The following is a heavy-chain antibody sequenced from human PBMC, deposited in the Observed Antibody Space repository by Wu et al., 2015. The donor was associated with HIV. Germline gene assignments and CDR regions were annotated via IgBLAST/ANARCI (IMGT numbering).Heavy chain of an antibody. CDR1: GYTFTGYY. Sequence: QVQLVQSGAEVKKPGASVKVSCKASGYTFTGYYMHWVRRAPGQGLEWMGWINPNSGGTNYAQKFQGRVTMTRDTSISTAYMELSRLRSDDTAVYYCARVSTGGCYDYSDAFDIWGQGTMVTSLQ. V-gene: IGHV1-2*02. D-gene: IGHD5-12*01. CDR2: INPNSGGT. CDR3: ARVSTGGCYDYSDAFDI. J-gene: IGHJ3*02.